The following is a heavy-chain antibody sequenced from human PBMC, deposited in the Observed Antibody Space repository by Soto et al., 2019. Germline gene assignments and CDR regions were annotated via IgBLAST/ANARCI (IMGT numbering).Heavy chain of an antibody. V-gene: IGHV4-34*01. CDR3: ARLRGYYDSSGYRSAWYFDY. Sequence: SETLSLTCAVYGGSFSGYYWSWIRQPPGKGLEWIGEINHSGSTNYNPSLKSRVTISVDTSKNQFSLKLSSVTAADTAVYYCARLRGYYDSSGYRSAWYFDYWGQGTLVTVSS. CDR1: GGSFSGYY. D-gene: IGHD3-22*01. CDR2: INHSGST. J-gene: IGHJ4*02.